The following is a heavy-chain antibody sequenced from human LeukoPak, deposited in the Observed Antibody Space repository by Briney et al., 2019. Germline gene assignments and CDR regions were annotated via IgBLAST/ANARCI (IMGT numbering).Heavy chain of an antibody. CDR2: INNDGSTT. CDR3: VTDRDSGFGD. V-gene: IGHV3-74*01. D-gene: IGHD3-16*01. Sequence: PGGSLRLSCAASGFTVSTYWMSWIRQAPGNGLVWVSRINNDGSTTNYADYVKGRFTISRDNAKNKLYLQMNSLRAEDTSVYYCVTDRDSGFGDWGQGTLVTLSS. J-gene: IGHJ4*02. CDR1: GFTVSTYW.